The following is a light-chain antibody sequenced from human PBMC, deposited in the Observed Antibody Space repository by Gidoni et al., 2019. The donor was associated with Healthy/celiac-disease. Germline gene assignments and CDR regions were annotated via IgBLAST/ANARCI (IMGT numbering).Light chain of an antibody. CDR2: AGS. J-gene: IGKJ2*01. Sequence: DIHITQSPSSLSASVGDRVTITCRASQSISSYLHWYQQKTGKAPKLLLYAGSSLQSGVPSRFSGSGSGTDVTLTISSRQPEDFATYYCQQSYSTPLYTFGQGTKLEIK. V-gene: IGKV1-39*01. CDR1: QSISSY. CDR3: QQSYSTPLYT.